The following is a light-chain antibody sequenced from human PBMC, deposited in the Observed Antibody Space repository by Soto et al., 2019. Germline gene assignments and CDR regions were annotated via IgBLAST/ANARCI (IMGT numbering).Light chain of an antibody. V-gene: IGLV2-23*01. Sequence: QSALTQPASVSGSPGQSITISCTGTSSDVGTYKFVSWYQQHPGKVPTLMIHEGTKRPSGVSNRFSVSKSGNTATLTISGLQPEDAANYYCCSYAGTSFWVFGGGTQLTVL. J-gene: IGLJ3*02. CDR1: SSDVGTYKF. CDR3: CSYAGTSFWV. CDR2: EGT.